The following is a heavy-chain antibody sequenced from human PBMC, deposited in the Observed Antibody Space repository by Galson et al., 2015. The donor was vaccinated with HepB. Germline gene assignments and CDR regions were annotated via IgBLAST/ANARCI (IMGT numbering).Heavy chain of an antibody. D-gene: IGHD3-16*01. CDR1: ALNCSSDA. V-gene: IGHV3-23*01. CDR2: ISGSGGST. J-gene: IGHJ3*02. Sequence: SLRLSCAASALNCSSDAMSGARQAPGKGLEWVSAISGSGGSTYYADSVKGRFTISRDNSKNTLYLQMNSLRAEDTAVYYCAKAWLWDGVGGFAFDIWGQGTMVTVSS. CDR3: AKAWLWDGVGGFAFDI.